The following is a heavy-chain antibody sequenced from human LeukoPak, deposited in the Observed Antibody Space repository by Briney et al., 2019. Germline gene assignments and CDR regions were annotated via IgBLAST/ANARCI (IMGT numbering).Heavy chain of an antibody. D-gene: IGHD3-10*01. CDR1: GGSISRYY. CDR2: VYTSGST. V-gene: IGHV4-4*07. Sequence: PSETLSLTCTVSGGSISRYYWSWIRQPAGKGLEWIGRVYTSGSTTYNPSLKSRVTMSIDTSKNQFSLKVSSVTAADTAVYYCARGRVRGVTARVRNWFDPWGQGTLVTVSS. J-gene: IGHJ5*02. CDR3: ARGRVRGVTARVRNWFDP.